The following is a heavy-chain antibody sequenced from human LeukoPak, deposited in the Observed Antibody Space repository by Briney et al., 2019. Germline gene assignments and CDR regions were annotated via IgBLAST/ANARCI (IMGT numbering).Heavy chain of an antibody. CDR1: GGTFISYA. V-gene: IGHV1-69*13. CDR3: ARDPSDYYDSGSYNNHYAMDV. D-gene: IGHD3-10*01. Sequence: GASVKVSCKASGGTFISYAISWVRQAPGQGLEWMGGIIPIFGTANYAQKFQGRVTITADESTSTAYMELSSLRSEDTAVYYCARDPSDYYDSGSYNNHYAMDVWGQGTTVTVSS. J-gene: IGHJ6*02. CDR2: IIPIFGTA.